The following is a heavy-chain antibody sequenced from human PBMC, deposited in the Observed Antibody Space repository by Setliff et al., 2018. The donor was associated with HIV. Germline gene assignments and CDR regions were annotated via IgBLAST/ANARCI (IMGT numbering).Heavy chain of an antibody. CDR1: GFAFDNYC. V-gene: IGHV3-23*01. CDR2: IGGSTGST. CDR3: AKPLTQWGVSPYHYAVDV. Sequence: GGSLSLSCAASGFAFDNYCMAWVRQAPGKGLEWVSAIGGSTGSTYYADSVKGRFTISTDNSKNTLYLQMNSLRAEDTAVYYCAKPLTQWGVSPYHYAVDVWGQGTTVTVSS. D-gene: IGHD1-26*01. J-gene: IGHJ6*02.